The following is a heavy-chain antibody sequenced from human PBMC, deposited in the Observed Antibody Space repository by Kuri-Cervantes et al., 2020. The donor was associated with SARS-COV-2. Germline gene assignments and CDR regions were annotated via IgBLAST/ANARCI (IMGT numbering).Heavy chain of an antibody. V-gene: IGHV1-69*05. J-gene: IGHJ4*02. D-gene: IGHD3-10*01. CDR3: ARDQTITLVRGLIQTGGYFDF. CDR1: GGTFSSYA. Sequence: SVKVSCKASGGTFSSYAISWVRQAPGQGLEGMGGIIPIFGTANYAQKFQGRVTITRDTSASTAYMELSSLRSEDTAVYYCARDQTITLVRGLIQTGGYFDFWGQGTLVTVSS. CDR2: IIPIFGTA.